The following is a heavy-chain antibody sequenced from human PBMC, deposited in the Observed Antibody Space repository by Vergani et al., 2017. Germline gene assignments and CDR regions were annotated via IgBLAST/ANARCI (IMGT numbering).Heavy chain of an antibody. J-gene: IGHJ6*03. CDR1: GGTFSSYA. CDR2: IIPIFGTA. V-gene: IGHV1-69*01. D-gene: IGHD4-11*01. CDR3: ARDRVRLQLLYYMDV. Sequence: QVQLVQSGAEVKKPGSSVKVSCKASGGTFSSYAISWVRQAPGQGLEWMGGIIPIFGTANYAQKFQGRVTITADESTSTAYMGLSSLRSEDTAVYYCARDRVRLQLLYYMDVWGKGTTVTVSS.